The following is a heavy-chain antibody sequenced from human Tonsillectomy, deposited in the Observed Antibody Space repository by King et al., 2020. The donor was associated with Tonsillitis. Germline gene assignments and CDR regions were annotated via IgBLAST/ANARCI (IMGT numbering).Heavy chain of an antibody. D-gene: IGHD6-19*01. V-gene: IGHV7-4-1*02. J-gene: IGHJ6*02. Sequence: VQLVESGSELKKPGASLKVSCKTSGYTFTRHAVNWVRQAPGQGLEWMGCINTNTGNPTYAQGFTGRFVFSLDTSVSTAYLQISSLAAEDTAVYYCARDHSSGYYGMDFWGQGTTVTVSS. CDR2: INTNTGNP. CDR1: GYTFTRHA. CDR3: ARDHSSGYYGMDF.